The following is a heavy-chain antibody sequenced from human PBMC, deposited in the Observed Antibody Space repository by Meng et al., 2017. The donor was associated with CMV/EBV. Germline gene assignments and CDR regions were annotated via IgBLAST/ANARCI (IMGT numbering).Heavy chain of an antibody. D-gene: IGHD2-21*02. CDR2: IYYSGST. CDR1: GGSISSGDYY. Sequence: QLRESGPGLVKPSQTLSLTCTVSGGSISSGDYYWSSIRQPPGKGLEWIVYIYYSGSTSYNPSLKSRVTISVDTSKNQFSLKLSSVTAADTAVYYCAREGDNPFDYWGQGTLVTVSS. V-gene: IGHV4-30-4*08. CDR3: AREGDNPFDY. J-gene: IGHJ4*02.